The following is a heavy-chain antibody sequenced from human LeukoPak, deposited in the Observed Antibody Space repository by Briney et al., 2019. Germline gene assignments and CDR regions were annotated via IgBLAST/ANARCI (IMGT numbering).Heavy chain of an antibody. CDR2: ISYDGSNK. D-gene: IGHD3-3*01. V-gene: IGHV3-30*03. CDR1: GFTFSSYG. J-gene: IGHJ4*02. Sequence: GGSLRLSCAASGFTFSSYGMHWVRQAPGKGLEWVAVISYDGSNKYYADSVKGRFTISRDNSKNTLYLQMNSLRAEDTAVYYCARASENYDFWSGPDYWGQGTLVTVSS. CDR3: ARASENYDFWSGPDY.